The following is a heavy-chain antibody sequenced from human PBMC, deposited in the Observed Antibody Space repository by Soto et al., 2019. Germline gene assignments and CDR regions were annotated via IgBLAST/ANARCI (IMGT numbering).Heavy chain of an antibody. D-gene: IGHD2-15*01. J-gene: IGHJ4*02. CDR2: ISYDGSNK. CDR1: GFTFSSYA. Sequence: QLGGPLRLSCAASGFTFSSYAMHWVRQAPGKGLEWVAVISYDGSNKYYADSVKGRFTISRDNSKNTLYLQMNSLRAEDTAVYYCARGKDIVVVVAAKGKGTAFDYWGQGTLVTVSS. CDR3: ARGKDIVVVVAAKGKGTAFDY. V-gene: IGHV3-30-3*01.